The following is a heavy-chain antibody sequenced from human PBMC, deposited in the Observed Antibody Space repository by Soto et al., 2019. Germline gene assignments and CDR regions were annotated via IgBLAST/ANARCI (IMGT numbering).Heavy chain of an antibody. Sequence: QVQLQQWGAGLLKPSETLSLTCAVYGGSFSGYYWSWIRQPPGKGLEWLGEINHSGSTNYNPSLKSPVTISVDTSKNQFSLKLSSVSAADTAVYYCARYDDFWSGYYRGSFDYWGQGTLVTVSS. CDR3: ARYDDFWSGYYRGSFDY. V-gene: IGHV4-34*01. J-gene: IGHJ4*02. D-gene: IGHD3-3*01. CDR2: INHSGST. CDR1: GGSFSGYY.